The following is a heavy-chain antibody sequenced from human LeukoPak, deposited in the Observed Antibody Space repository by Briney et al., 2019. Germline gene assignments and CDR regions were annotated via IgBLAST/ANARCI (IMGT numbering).Heavy chain of an antibody. J-gene: IGHJ3*02. V-gene: IGHV3-23*01. CDR1: GFTFSGFW. D-gene: IGHD1-26*01. CDR3: ARENSGSDAFDI. Sequence: GGSLRLSCAASGFTFSGFWMSWVRQSPTRGLEWVASISPGGGTTYYADYVKGRFTISRDNSKNTLFLQMNSLRGEDTAVYYCARENSGSDAFDIWGQGTMVTVSS. CDR2: ISPGGGTT.